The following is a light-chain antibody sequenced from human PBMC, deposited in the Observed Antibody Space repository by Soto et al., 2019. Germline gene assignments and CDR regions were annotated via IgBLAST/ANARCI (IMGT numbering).Light chain of an antibody. CDR3: CSYADTSTRVV. CDR2: EGS. CDR1: SSDVGGYNL. Sequence: QSALTQPASVSGSPGQSITISCTGTSSDVGGYNLVSWYQQHPGKAPKLMIFEGSKRPSGISDRFSGSKSGNTASLTISGLQPEDEADYYCCSYADTSTRVVFGTGTKLTVL. V-gene: IGLV2-23*01. J-gene: IGLJ1*01.